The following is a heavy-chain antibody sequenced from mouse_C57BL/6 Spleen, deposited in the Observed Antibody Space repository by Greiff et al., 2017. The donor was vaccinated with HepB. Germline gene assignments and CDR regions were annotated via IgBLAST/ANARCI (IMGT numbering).Heavy chain of an antibody. CDR2: TFYSGIT. CDR3: AREDYGSSGGWYFDF. J-gene: IGHJ1*03. D-gene: IGHD1-1*01. V-gene: IGHV3-3*01. CDR1: GFSINSDGY. Sequence: EVKLQESGPSLVRPSQTLSLTCTVTGFSINSDGYWIWLRQVPGNKLEYIGYTFYSGITYYNPSLESRTYITRDTSKNQFSLKLSSVTTEDTATYYGAREDYGSSGGWYFDFWGTGTTVTVSS.